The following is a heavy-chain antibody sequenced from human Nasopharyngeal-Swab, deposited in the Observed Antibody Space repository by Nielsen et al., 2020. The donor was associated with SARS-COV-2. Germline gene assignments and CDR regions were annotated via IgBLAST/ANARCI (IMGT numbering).Heavy chain of an antibody. V-gene: IGHV3-23*01. J-gene: IGHJ4*02. CDR3: AKLAPEYDFWSGPDY. Sequence: GGSLRLSCAASGFTFSTYAMSWVRQAPGKGLEWVSGISASGGTTYYADSVKGRFSISRDKSKNTLYLQMNSLRAEDTAIYYCAKLAPEYDFWSGPDYWGQGTLVTVSS. CDR1: GFTFSTYA. D-gene: IGHD3-3*01. CDR2: ISASGGTT.